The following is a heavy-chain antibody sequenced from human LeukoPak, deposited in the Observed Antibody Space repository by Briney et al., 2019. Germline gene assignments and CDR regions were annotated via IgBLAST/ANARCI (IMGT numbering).Heavy chain of an antibody. CDR1: GYTFTSYG. J-gene: IGHJ3*02. CDR2: INPSGGST. V-gene: IGHV1-46*01. CDR3: ARALLTMVRGVTKDAFDI. Sequence: ASVKVSCKPSGYTFTSYGVTWVRQAPGQGLEWMGIINPSGGSTSYAQKFQGRVTMTRDTSTSTVYMELSSLRSEDTAVYYCARALLTMVRGVTKDAFDIWGQGTMVTVSS. D-gene: IGHD3-10*01.